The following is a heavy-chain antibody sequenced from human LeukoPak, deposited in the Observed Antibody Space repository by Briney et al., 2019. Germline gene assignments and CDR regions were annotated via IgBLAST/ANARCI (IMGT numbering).Heavy chain of an antibody. V-gene: IGHV4-38-2*02. J-gene: IGHJ5*02. Sequence: PSETLSLTCTVSGYSIGSDYYWGWIRQPPGKGLEWIGTFYHSGSTYYNPSLNSRVTISVDTSKNQFSLKLSSVTAADTAVYYCARSHDSSGYSRFDPWGQGTLVTVSS. CDR1: GYSIGSDYY. CDR2: FYHSGST. D-gene: IGHD3-22*01. CDR3: ARSHDSSGYSRFDP.